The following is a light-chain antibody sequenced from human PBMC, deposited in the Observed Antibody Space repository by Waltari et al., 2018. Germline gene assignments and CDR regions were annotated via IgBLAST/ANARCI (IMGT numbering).Light chain of an antibody. CDR2: WAS. J-gene: IGKJ4*01. CDR1: QSVLSSSINKNH. CDR3: QQYDSAPLT. V-gene: IGKV4-1*01. Sequence: ERATINCKSSQSVLSSSINKNHLAWFQQKPGQPPKLLIYWASTRESGVPDRFSGSGSGTDFTLTISSLQVEDVAVYYCQQYDSAPLTFGGGTKVEIK.